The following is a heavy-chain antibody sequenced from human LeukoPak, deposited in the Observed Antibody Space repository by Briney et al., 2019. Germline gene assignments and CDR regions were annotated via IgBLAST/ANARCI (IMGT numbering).Heavy chain of an antibody. D-gene: IGHD1-26*01. CDR3: VRDRGTYRPIDY. V-gene: IGHV3-21*04. J-gene: IGHJ4*02. Sequence: GGSLRLSCAASAFSLSAYNMNWVRQAPGKGLEWVSSISYTGTYIYYADSVKGRFTISRDNAQNSLYLQMNSLRAEDTAVYYCVRDRGTYRPIDYWGQGTLVTVSS. CDR2: ISYTGTYI. CDR1: AFSLSAYN.